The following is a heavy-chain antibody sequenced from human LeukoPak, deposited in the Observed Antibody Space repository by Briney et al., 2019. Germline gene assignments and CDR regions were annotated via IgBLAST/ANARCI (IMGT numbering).Heavy chain of an antibody. Sequence: GASVKVSCKASGYTFTGFYIHWVRQAPGQGLEWMGWINPNSGDTNYAQKFQGSVTMTRETSINTAYMELSRLRSDDTAVYYCARVLWSDTFLEYFGTDALDIWGQGTMVTVSS. V-gene: IGHV1-2*02. CDR2: INPNSGDT. CDR3: ARVLWSDTFLEYFGTDALDI. J-gene: IGHJ3*02. D-gene: IGHD3-3*02. CDR1: GYTFTGFY.